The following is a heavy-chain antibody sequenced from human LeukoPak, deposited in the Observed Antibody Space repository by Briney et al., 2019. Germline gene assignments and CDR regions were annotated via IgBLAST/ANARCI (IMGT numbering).Heavy chain of an antibody. CDR1: GYTFTSDD. CDR3: ARRPRGYKYRGEVYFFGMDV. J-gene: IGHJ6*02. CDR2: MNPKSGNT. D-gene: IGHD5-18*01. V-gene: IGHV1-8*01. Sequence: ASVKVSCKASGYTFTSDDINWVRQATGQGLEWMGWMNPKSGNTDYAQKFQGRVTMTRDTSISTAYMELNNLRSEDTAVYYCARRPRGYKYRGEVYFFGMDVWGQGTTVTVSS.